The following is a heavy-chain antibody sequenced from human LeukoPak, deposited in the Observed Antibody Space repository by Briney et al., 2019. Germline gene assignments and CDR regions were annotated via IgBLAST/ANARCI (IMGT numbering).Heavy chain of an antibody. CDR3: ARVPYYYDSSGYYWGAFDI. V-gene: IGHV4-59*01. CDR2: IYYSGST. J-gene: IGHJ3*02. CDR1: GVSISSYY. D-gene: IGHD3-22*01. Sequence: PSETLSLTCTVSGVSISSYYWSWIRQPPGKGLEWIGYIYYSGSTNYNPSLKSRVTISVDTSKNQFSLKLSSVTAADTAVYYCARVPYYYDSSGYYWGAFDIWGQGTMVTVSS.